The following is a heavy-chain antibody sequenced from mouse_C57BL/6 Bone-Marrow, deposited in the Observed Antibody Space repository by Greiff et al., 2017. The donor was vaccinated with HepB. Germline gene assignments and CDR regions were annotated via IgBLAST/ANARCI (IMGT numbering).Heavy chain of an antibody. D-gene: IGHD2-1*01. CDR2: INPNYGTT. CDR3: ARGRIYYGKGYAMDY. V-gene: IGHV1-39*01. J-gene: IGHJ4*01. Sequence: VQLKESGPELVKPGASVKISCKASGYSFTDYNMNWVKQSNGKSLEWIGVINPNYGTTSYNQKFKGKATLTVDQSSSTAYMQLNSLTSEDSAVYYCARGRIYYGKGYAMDYWGQGTSVTVSS. CDR1: GYSFTDYN.